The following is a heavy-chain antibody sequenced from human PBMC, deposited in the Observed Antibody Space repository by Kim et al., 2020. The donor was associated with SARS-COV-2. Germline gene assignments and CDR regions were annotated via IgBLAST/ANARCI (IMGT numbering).Heavy chain of an antibody. D-gene: IGHD6-19*01. Sequence: GGSLRLSCAVSGFTFSSYSMNWVRQAPGKGLEWISSISSSSSCTDYADSVKGRFTISRDTARASLYLQMNSLSADATADYYSAGVLTSGWCYFDFWGQGT. CDR2: ISSSSSCT. V-gene: IGHV3-21*01. CDR3: AGVLTSGWCYFDF. J-gene: IGHJ4*02. CDR1: GFTFSSYS.